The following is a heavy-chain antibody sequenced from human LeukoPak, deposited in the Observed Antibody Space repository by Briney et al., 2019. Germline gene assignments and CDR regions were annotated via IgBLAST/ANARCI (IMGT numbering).Heavy chain of an antibody. CDR1: GYSISSGYY. V-gene: IGHV4-38-2*02. J-gene: IGHJ3*02. D-gene: IGHD4-11*01. CDR2: IYHSGST. CDR3: ARELMTTGGADAFDI. Sequence: SETLSLTCTVSGYSISSGYYWGWIRQPPGKGLEGIGSIYHSGSTYYNPSLKSRVTISVDTTKNQFSLKLSSVTAADTAVYYCARELMTTGGADAFDIWGQGTMVTVSS.